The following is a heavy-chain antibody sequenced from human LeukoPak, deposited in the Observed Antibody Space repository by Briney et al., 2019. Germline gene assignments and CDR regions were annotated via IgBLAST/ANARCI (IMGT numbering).Heavy chain of an antibody. CDR3: ATILRNSVSLTN. D-gene: IGHD2-2*02. Sequence: SETLSLTCSVSGDSITGYYWGWIRQPPGKGLEWIGSIYYSGSTYYNPSLKSRVTISVDTSKNQFSLKLSSVTAADTAVYYCATILRNSVSLTNWGQGTLVTVSS. V-gene: IGHV4-39*07. J-gene: IGHJ4*02. CDR1: GDSITGYY. CDR2: IYYSGST.